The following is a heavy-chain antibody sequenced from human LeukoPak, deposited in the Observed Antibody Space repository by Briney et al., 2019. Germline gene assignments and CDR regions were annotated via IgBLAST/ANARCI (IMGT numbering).Heavy chain of an antibody. CDR1: GGSISSYY. Sequence: SETLSLTCTVSGGSISSYYWSWIRQPPGKGLEWIGNIYDSGSTNYNPSLKSRVTISVDTSKNQCSLKLSSVTAADTAVYYCAGQSISGSSLSYFDYWGQGTLVNVSS. D-gene: IGHD3-22*01. CDR2: IYDSGST. J-gene: IGHJ4*02. CDR3: AGQSISGSSLSYFDY. V-gene: IGHV4-59*01.